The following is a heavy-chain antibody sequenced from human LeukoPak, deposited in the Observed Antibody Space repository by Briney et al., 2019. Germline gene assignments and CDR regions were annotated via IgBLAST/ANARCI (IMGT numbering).Heavy chain of an antibody. CDR3: ARARPLSSTVTLYGMDV. CDR2: IYYSGST. CDR1: GGSISSYY. J-gene: IGHJ6*02. D-gene: IGHD4-11*01. V-gene: IGHV4-59*08. Sequence: PSETLSLTCTVSGGSISSYYWSWIRQPPGKGLEWIGYIYYSGSTNYNPSLKSRVTISVDTSKNQFSLKLSSVPAADTAVYYCARARPLSSTVTLYGMDVWGQGTTVTVSS.